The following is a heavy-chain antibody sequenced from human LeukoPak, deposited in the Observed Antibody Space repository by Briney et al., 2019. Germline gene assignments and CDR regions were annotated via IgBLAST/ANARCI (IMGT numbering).Heavy chain of an antibody. CDR3: ARLLAYGGGGEAFDY. CDR1: GFTFSTYW. D-gene: IGHD2-8*01. J-gene: IGHJ4*02. CDR2: ISHDGSEK. Sequence: GRSLRLSCAASGFTFSTYWMTWVRQAPGKGLEWVANISHDGSEKYYVDSVRGRFTISRDNAKNSLYLQMNSLRAEDTALYYCARLLAYGGGGEAFDYWGQGSLVTVSS. V-gene: IGHV3-7*01.